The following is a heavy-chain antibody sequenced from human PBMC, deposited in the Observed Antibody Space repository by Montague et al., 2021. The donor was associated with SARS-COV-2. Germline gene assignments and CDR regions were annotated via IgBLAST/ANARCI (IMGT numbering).Heavy chain of an antibody. V-gene: IGHV4-34*01. J-gene: IGHJ6*02. CDR3: ARRGYSYYYYGMDV. CDR2: INQSGDT. D-gene: IGHD5-24*01. CDR1: GGSFSGYH. Sequence: SETLSLTCGVYGGSFSGYHWSWIRQPPGEGLEWIGEINQSGDTNYNPSLKSRVTISVDTSKNRLSLKVTSVTAADTAVYYRARRGYSYYYYGMDVWGQGTTVTVSS.